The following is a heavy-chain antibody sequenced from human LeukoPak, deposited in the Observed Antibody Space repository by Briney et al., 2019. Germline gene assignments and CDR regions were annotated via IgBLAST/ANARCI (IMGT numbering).Heavy chain of an antibody. CDR2: ISGGGDIT. CDR3: VREDTPATANY. Sequence: GGYLRLSCAASGFNFANHAVSWVRQTAGKGLEWVSAISGGGDITYYADSVKGRFTISRDNSKDTLFLQMHSLRPGDTAVYYCVREDTPATANYWGQGTLVTISS. V-gene: IGHV3-23*01. CDR1: GFNFANHA. J-gene: IGHJ4*02. D-gene: IGHD2-21*02.